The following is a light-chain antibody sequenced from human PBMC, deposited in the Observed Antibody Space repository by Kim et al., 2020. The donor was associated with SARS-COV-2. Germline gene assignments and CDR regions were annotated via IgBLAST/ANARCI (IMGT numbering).Light chain of an antibody. CDR2: DVS. Sequence: HSVTISCTGTSSDVGVYNYVSWYQQHPGKAPKLMIYDVSKRPSGVPDRFSGSKSGNTASLTISGLQAEDEADYYCCSYAGSYTLEVFGGGTQLTVL. J-gene: IGLJ3*02. CDR1: SSDVGVYNY. CDR3: CSYAGSYTLEV. V-gene: IGLV2-11*01.